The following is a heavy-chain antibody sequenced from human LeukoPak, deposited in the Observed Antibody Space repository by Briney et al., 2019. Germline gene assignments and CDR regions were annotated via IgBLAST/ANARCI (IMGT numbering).Heavy chain of an antibody. J-gene: IGHJ4*02. CDR1: ELSFSSYA. V-gene: IGHV3-66*01. Sequence: PGGSLRLSCAVAELSFSSYAMSWVRQAPGKGLEWVSFIYSGGSTYYADSVKGRFTISRDNSKNTLYLQMNSLRAEDTAVYYCAKDSGSGWTFDYWGQGTLVTVSS. CDR3: AKDSGSGWTFDY. D-gene: IGHD6-19*01. CDR2: IYSGGST.